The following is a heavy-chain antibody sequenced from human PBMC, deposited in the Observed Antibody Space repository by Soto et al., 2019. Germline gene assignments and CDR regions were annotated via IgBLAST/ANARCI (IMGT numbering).Heavy chain of an antibody. Sequence: EVQLVESGGGLVQPGGSLGLSCAASGFTFSSYWMSWVRQAPGKGLEWVASIKQDGSEKYYVDSVKGRFTISRDNAKNSLYLQMNSLRAEDTELYYCARERYSSGWFSGDYWGQGPLVTVSS. V-gene: IGHV3-7*05. D-gene: IGHD6-19*01. CDR1: GFTFSSYW. J-gene: IGHJ4*02. CDR2: IKQDGSEK. CDR3: ARERYSSGWFSGDY.